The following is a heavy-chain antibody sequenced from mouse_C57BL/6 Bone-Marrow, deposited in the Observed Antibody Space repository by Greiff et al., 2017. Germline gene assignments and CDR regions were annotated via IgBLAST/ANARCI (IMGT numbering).Heavy chain of an antibody. CDR2: IYPRDGST. J-gene: IGHJ4*01. Sequence: VQLQQSGPELVKPGASVKLSCKASGYTFTSYDINWVKQRPGQGLEWIGWIYPRDGSTKYNEKFKGKATLTVDTSYRTAYMELHSLTSEDSAVYFCARSFGSSPYYYAMDYWGQGTSVTVSS. D-gene: IGHD1-1*01. CDR1: GYTFTSYD. V-gene: IGHV1-85*01. CDR3: ARSFGSSPYYYAMDY.